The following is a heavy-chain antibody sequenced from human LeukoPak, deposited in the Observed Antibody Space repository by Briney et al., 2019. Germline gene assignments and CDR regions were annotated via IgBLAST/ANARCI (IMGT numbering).Heavy chain of an antibody. D-gene: IGHD5-18*01. CDR2: IVVGSGNT. J-gene: IGHJ4*02. Sequence: GASVKVSCKASGFTFTSSAVQWVRQARGQCLEWIGWIVVGSGNTNYAQKFQERVTITRDMSTSTAYMELSSLRSEDTAVYYCAAGSFSYGSSYWGQGTLVTVSS. CDR3: AAGSFSYGSSY. V-gene: IGHV1-58*01. CDR1: GFTFTSSA.